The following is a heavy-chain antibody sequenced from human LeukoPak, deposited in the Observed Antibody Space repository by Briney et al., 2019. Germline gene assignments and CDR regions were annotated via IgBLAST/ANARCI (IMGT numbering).Heavy chain of an antibody. CDR2: INPSGGST. D-gene: IGHD3-22*01. CDR1: GYTFTRFH. V-gene: IGHV1-46*01. J-gene: IGHJ3*02. Sequence: ASVKVPCKASGYTFTRFHMHWVRQAPGQGLEWMAIINPSGGSTNYAQNFQGRVTVTRDTSSSTVYMDLSSLRSEDTAVYYCARGRNDGSGSSPDAFDIWGQGTMVTVSS. CDR3: ARGRNDGSGSSPDAFDI.